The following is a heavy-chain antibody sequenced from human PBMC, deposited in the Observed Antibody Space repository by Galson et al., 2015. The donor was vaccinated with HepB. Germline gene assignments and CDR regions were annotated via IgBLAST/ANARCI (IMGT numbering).Heavy chain of an antibody. CDR2: IWYDGSNK. CDR1: GFTFSSYG. J-gene: IGHJ4*02. V-gene: IGHV3-33*01. CDR3: ARTYSGSYSFDY. D-gene: IGHD1-26*01. Sequence: SLRLSCAASGFTFSSYGMHWVRQAPGKGLEWVAVIWYDGSNKYYADSVKGRFTISRDNSKNTLYLQMNSLRAEDTAVYYCARTYSGSYSFDYWGQGTLVTVSS.